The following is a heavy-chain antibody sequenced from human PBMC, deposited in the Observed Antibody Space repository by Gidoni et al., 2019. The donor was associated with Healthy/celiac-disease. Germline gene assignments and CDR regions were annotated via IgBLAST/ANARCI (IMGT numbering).Heavy chain of an antibody. Sequence: QVQLVQSGAEVKKPGSSVKVSCKAAGGASSRYAIRWVRQAPGQGLEWVGRIIPTLGIANYALKFQGRVTITAEKSTSTAYMELSSLISEDTAVYYCARDDYSNYVWFDPWGQGTLVTVSS. CDR3: ARDDYSNYVWFDP. D-gene: IGHD4-4*01. CDR2: IIPTLGIA. V-gene: IGHV1-69*04. CDR1: GGASSRYA. J-gene: IGHJ5*02.